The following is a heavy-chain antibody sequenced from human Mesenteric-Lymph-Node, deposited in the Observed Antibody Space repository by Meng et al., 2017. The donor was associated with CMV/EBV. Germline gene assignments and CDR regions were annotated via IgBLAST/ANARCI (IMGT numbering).Heavy chain of an antibody. V-gene: IGHV3-66*01. CDR2: LYSGGTK. CDR1: GFTVNSNY. Sequence: LSLTCAASGFTVNSNYMNWVRQAPGKGLEWVSVLYSGGTKYYADPVKGRFTISRDNTKNSLYLQMNSLRAEDTAVYYCARDLDYGGNRAMGALDMWGQGTMVTVSS. CDR3: ARDLDYGGNRAMGALDM. J-gene: IGHJ3*02. D-gene: IGHD4-23*01.